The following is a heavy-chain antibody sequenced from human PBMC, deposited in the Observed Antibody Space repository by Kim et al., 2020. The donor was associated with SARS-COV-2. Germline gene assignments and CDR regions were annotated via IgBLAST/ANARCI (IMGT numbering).Heavy chain of an antibody. V-gene: IGHV3-74*01. CDR3: ARAGKGMDV. CDR2: SST. J-gene: IGHJ6*02. Sequence: SSTSYADSVKGRFTISRDNVKNTLYVQMNSLRAEDTAVYYCARAGKGMDVWAQGTTVTVSS.